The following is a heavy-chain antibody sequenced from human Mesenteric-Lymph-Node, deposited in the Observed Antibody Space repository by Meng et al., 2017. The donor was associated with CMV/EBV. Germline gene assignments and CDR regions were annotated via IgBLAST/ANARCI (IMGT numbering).Heavy chain of an antibody. CDR3: ASRGVYGMDV. D-gene: IGHD3-10*01. V-gene: IGHV5-51*01. J-gene: IGHJ6*02. Sequence: KVSCKGSGYSFTNYWIGWVRQMPGKGLELMGIIFPGDSDTRYSPSFQGQVTISADKSINTAYLQWSSLKASDTAMYYCASRGVYGMDVWGQGTTVTVSS. CDR1: GYSFTNYW. CDR2: IFPGDSDT.